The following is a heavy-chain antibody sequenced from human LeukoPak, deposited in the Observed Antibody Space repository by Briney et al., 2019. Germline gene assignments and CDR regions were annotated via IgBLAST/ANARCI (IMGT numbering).Heavy chain of an antibody. V-gene: IGHV1-18*01. J-gene: IGHJ3*02. CDR1: GYTFTSYG. CDR2: ISGYNGDT. CDR3: ARDPKGIRAALDI. Sequence: ASVQVSCKASGYTFTSYGFTWVRQAPGQGLEWMGWISGYNGDTNYAQKFQGRVTMTTDTSTTTAYMELRSLRSDDTAVYYCARDPKGIRAALDIWGQGTMVTVSS. D-gene: IGHD3-10*01.